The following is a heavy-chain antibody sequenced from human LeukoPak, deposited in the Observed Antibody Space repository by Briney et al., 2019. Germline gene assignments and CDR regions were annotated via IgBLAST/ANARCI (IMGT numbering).Heavy chain of an antibody. Sequence: ASVKVSCKASGYTFTGYYIHWVRQAPGQGLEWMGWINPDSGGTNYAQKFQGRVTMTRDTSISTAYMELSRLTSDDTAVYYCAKVMNRLYNSGWYHLDFWGQGTLVTVSS. CDR2: INPDSGGT. CDR1: GYTFTGYY. CDR3: AKVMNRLYNSGWYHLDF. D-gene: IGHD6-19*01. J-gene: IGHJ4*02. V-gene: IGHV1-2*02.